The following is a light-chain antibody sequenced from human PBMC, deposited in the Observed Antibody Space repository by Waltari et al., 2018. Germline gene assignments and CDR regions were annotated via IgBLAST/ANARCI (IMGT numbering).Light chain of an antibody. CDR3: QQRSNWEGPWT. CDR1: QSVNHNY. CDR2: DAS. V-gene: IGKV3-11*01. Sequence: EVVLTQSPGTLSLSPGERATLSCRASQSVNHNYLAWYQQRPGQAPRLLIYDASNRATGIPARFSGSGSGTDFTLTISSLEPEDFAVYYCQQRSNWEGPWTFGQGTKVEIK. J-gene: IGKJ1*01.